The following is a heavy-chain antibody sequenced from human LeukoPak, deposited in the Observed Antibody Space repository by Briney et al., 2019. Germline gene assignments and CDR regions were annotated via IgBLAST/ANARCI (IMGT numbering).Heavy chain of an antibody. J-gene: IGHJ4*02. CDR1: GYGFINYG. Sequence: ASVKVSCKTSGYGFINYGINWVRQAPGQGLEWMGWINAYKRSTSHTQKFQGRVTMTTDTSTSTAYMELKSLRSDDTAVYYCARDLSSGWNDYWGQGTLVTVSS. D-gene: IGHD6-19*01. V-gene: IGHV1-18*01. CDR3: ARDLSSGWNDY. CDR2: INAYKRST.